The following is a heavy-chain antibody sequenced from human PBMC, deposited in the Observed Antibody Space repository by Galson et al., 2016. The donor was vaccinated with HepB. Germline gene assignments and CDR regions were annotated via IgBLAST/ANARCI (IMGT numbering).Heavy chain of an antibody. CDR1: GDSVSSKSAT. D-gene: IGHD4-23*01. CDR3: ARAKWWELLSHDAFDI. CDR2: TYYRSTWFN. Sequence: CAISGDSVSSKSATWNWIRQSPSRGLEWLGRTYYRSTWFNDYAVSVKSRMTINPDTSKNQFSLQLSSVTPEDTALYYCARAKWWELLSHDAFDIWGQGTMVTVSS. J-gene: IGHJ3*02. V-gene: IGHV6-1*01.